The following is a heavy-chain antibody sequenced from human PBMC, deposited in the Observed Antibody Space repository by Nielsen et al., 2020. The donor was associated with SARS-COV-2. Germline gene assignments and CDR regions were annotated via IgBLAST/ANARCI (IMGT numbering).Heavy chain of an antibody. V-gene: IGHV3-9*01. CDR3: ARGGR. CDR2: ISWNSGSI. CDR1: GFTFDDYA. J-gene: IGHJ4*02. Sequence: SLKISCAASGFTFDDYAMHWVRQAPGKALEWVSGISWNSGSIGYADSVKGRFTISRDNTKNSLYLQMNSLRAEDTAVYYCARGGRWGQGTLVTVSS.